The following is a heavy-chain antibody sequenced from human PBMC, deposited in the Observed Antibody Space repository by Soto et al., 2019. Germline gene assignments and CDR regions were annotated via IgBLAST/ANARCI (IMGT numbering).Heavy chain of an antibody. CDR1: RSTFSISG. CDR2: ISYDGSNK. V-gene: IGHV3-30*18. D-gene: IGHD3-3*01. CDR3: AKGFLDYYYGMDV. Sequence: GGRLRIYCTTSRSTFSISGLHWVRKSPGKGLEWVAVISYDGSNKYYADSVKGRFTISRDNSKNTLYLQMNSLRAEDTAVYYCAKGFLDYYYGMDVWGQGTTVTVSS. J-gene: IGHJ6*02.